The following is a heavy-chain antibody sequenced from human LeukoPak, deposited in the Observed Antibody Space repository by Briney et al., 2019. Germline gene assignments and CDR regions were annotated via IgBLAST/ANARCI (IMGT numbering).Heavy chain of an antibody. Sequence: SVKVSCKASGGXFSSYAISWVRQAPGQGLEWMGGIIPIFGTANYAQKFQGRVTITADESTSTAYMELSSLRSEDTAVYYCARSLLRGVPEHYYYYGMDVWGQGTPVTVSS. J-gene: IGHJ6*02. CDR1: GGXFSSYA. D-gene: IGHD3-22*01. V-gene: IGHV1-69*13. CDR2: IIPIFGTA. CDR3: ARSLLRGVPEHYYYYGMDV.